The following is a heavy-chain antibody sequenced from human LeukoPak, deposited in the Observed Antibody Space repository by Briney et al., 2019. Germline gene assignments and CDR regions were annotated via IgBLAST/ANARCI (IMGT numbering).Heavy chain of an antibody. CDR2: ISSSSSYI. V-gene: IGHV3-21*01. J-gene: IGHJ4*02. D-gene: IGHD1-26*01. Sequence: GGSLRLSCAASGFTFSSYSMNWVRQAPGKGLEWVSSISSSSSYIYYADSVKGRFTISRDNAKNPLYLQMNSLRAEDTAVYYCARDFYSGSYYEYYFDYWGQGTLVTGSS. CDR3: ARDFYSGSYYEYYFDY. CDR1: GFTFSSYS.